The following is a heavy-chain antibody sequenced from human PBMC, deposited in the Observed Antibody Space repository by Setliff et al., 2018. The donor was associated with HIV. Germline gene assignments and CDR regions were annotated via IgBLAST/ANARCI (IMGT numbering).Heavy chain of an antibody. CDR2: INAGNGNT. CDR1: GYTFTSYA. D-gene: IGHD3-10*01. CDR3: ARDPRITMVRGVIGYYFDY. J-gene: IGHJ4*02. V-gene: IGHV1-3*01. Sequence: ASVKVSCKASGYTFTSYAMHWVRQAPGQRLEWMGWINAGNGNTKYSRKFQGRVTITRDTSASTAYMELSSLRSEDTAVYYCARDPRITMVRGVIGYYFDYWGQGTLVTVSS.